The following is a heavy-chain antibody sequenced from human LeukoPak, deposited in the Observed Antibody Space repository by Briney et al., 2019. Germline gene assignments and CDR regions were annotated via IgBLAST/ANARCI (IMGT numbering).Heavy chain of an antibody. Sequence: GGSLRLSCAASGFTFSTFAMSWVRQAPGKGLEWVSAVSGSGGGIYYADSVKGRFTISRDNSKNTLYLQMSSLRAEDTAVYYCVKGYSSSWYPGYFQHWGQGTLVTGSS. CDR1: GFTFSTFA. CDR3: VKGYSSSWYPGYFQH. J-gene: IGHJ1*01. V-gene: IGHV3-23*01. D-gene: IGHD6-13*01. CDR2: VSGSGGGI.